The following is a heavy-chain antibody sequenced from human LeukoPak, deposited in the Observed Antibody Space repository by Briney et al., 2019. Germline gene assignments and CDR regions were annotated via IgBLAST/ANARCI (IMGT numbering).Heavy chain of an antibody. CDR1: GFTFSNYA. V-gene: IGHV3-30-3*01. CDR3: ARDERSALGATMNRFDY. Sequence: VGSLRLSCAASGFTFSNYAMHRVRQAPGTGLEGAAVISDDVSNKYYADSVKGRFTISRDNSKNTLYLQMNSLRAEDTAVYYCARDERSALGATMNRFDYWGQGTLVTVSS. D-gene: IGHD1-26*01. J-gene: IGHJ4*02. CDR2: ISDDVSNK.